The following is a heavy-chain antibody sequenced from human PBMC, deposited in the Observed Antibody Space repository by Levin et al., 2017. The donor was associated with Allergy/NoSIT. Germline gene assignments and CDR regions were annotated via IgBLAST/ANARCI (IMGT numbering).Heavy chain of an antibody. CDR2: IHPKSGGT. D-gene: IGHD2-15*01. V-gene: IGHV1-2*02. J-gene: IGHJ4*02. Sequence: ASVKVSCKASGYTFTDYYIHWVRQAPGQGLEGIGWIHPKSGGTTYAQKFQGRVTMTKDTSISTGYMELSSLRSDDTAVYYCARGVCSGDNCRLFDYWGQGTLVTVSS. CDR1: GYTFTDYY. CDR3: ARGVCSGDNCRLFDY.